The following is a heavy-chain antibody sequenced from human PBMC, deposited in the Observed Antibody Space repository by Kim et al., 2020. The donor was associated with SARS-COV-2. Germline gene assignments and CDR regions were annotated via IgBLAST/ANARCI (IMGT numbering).Heavy chain of an antibody. Sequence: DGSNKYYADSVKGRFTISRDNSKNTLYLQMNSLRAEDTAVYYCARERYWDWGKGTTVTVSS. J-gene: IGHJ6*04. CDR2: DGSNK. D-gene: IGHD1-20*01. CDR3: ARERYWD. V-gene: IGHV3-33*01.